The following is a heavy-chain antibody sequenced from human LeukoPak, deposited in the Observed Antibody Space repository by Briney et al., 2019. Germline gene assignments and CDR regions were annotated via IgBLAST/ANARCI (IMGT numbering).Heavy chain of an antibody. CDR2: ISSSGSTI. CDR1: GFTFSSYE. CDR3: ARGSPSGDYWDC. Sequence: GGSLRLSCAASGFTFSSYEMNWVRQAPGKGLEWVSYISSSGSTIYYADSVKGRFTISRDNAKNSLYLQMNSLRAEDTAVYYCARGSPSGDYWDCWGQGTLVTASS. J-gene: IGHJ4*02. D-gene: IGHD4-17*01. V-gene: IGHV3-48*03.